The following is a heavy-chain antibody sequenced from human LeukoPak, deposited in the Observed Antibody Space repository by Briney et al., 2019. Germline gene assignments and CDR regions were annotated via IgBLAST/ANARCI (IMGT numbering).Heavy chain of an antibody. CDR2: ISAYNGNT. Sequence: ASVKVSCKASGYTFTSYGISWVRQAPGQGLEWMGWISAYNGNTNYAQKLQGRVTMTTDTSTSTAYMELRSLRSDDTAVYYCARYFNYDFWSGPGDCWGQGTLVTVSS. CDR3: ARYFNYDFWSGPGDC. J-gene: IGHJ4*02. V-gene: IGHV1-18*01. CDR1: GYTFTSYG. D-gene: IGHD3-3*01.